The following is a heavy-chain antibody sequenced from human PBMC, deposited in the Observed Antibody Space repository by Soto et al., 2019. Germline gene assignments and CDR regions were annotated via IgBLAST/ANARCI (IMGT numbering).Heavy chain of an antibody. CDR3: ARDLGSGGWFDP. J-gene: IGHJ5*02. CDR2: ISSSSSYI. D-gene: IGHD2-15*01. Sequence: PGGSLRLSCAAPGFTFSSYSMNWVRQAPGKGLEWVSSISSSSSYIYYADSVKGRFTISRDNAKNSLYLQMNSLRAEDTAVYYCARDLGSGGWFDPWGQGTLVTVSS. V-gene: IGHV3-21*01. CDR1: GFTFSSYS.